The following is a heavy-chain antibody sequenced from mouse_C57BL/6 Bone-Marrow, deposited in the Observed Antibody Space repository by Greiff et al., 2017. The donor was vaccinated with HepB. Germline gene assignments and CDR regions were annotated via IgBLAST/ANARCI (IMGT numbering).Heavy chain of an antibody. D-gene: IGHD2-12*01. CDR3: ARGPDYPTTRGCAY. V-gene: IGHV14-2*01. CDR2: FDPEDGET. Sequence: EVKLMESGAELVKPGASVKLSCTASGFNIKDYYMHWVKQRTEQGLEWIGRFDPEDGETKYAPKFQGKATVTAGTSSNTAYLQLSSLTSEDTAVYYCARGPDYPTTRGCAYWGQGTLVTVS. J-gene: IGHJ3*01. CDR1: GFNIKDYY.